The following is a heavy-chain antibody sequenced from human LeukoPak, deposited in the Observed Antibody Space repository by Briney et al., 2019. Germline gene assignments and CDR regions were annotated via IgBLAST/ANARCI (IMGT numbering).Heavy chain of an antibody. V-gene: IGHV4-59*01. CDR3: ARGFDSKSTYFDY. D-gene: IGHD5-12*01. CDR2: LSYSGST. Sequence: SETLSLTCTVSGGSISSYYWNWMRQSPGKGLEWIGYLSYSGSTNYNPSLKSRVTISLDTSKNQFSLKLRSVTAADTAVYFCARGFDSKSTYFDYWGQGTLVTVSS. J-gene: IGHJ4*02. CDR1: GGSISSYY.